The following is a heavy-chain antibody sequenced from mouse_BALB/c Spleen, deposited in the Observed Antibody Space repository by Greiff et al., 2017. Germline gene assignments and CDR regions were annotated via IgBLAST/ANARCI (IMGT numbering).Heavy chain of an antibody. CDR2: ISNLAYSI. D-gene: IGHD1-1*01. V-gene: IGHV5-15*02. CDR3: ARAITTVVGDAMDY. CDR1: GFTFSDYG. J-gene: IGHJ4*01. Sequence: EVQLVESGGGLVQPGGSRKLSCAASGFTFSDYGMAWVRQAPGKGPEWVAFISNLAYSIYYADTVTGRFTISRENAKNTLYLEMSSLRSEDTAMYYCARAITTVVGDAMDYWGQGTSVTVSS.